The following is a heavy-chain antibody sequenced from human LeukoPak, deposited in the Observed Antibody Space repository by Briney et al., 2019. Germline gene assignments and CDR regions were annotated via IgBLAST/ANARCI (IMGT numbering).Heavy chain of an antibody. D-gene: IGHD3-16*02. CDR3: ARLITNYYYMDV. CDR1: GVSISSYY. Sequence: SETLSLTCNVSGVSISSYYWSWMRQPPGKGLEWVGYIYYSGSTNYNPSLKSRVTISVDTSKNQFSLKLSSVTAADTAVYYCARLITNYYYMDVWGKGTTVTVSS. J-gene: IGHJ6*03. V-gene: IGHV4-59*08. CDR2: IYYSGST.